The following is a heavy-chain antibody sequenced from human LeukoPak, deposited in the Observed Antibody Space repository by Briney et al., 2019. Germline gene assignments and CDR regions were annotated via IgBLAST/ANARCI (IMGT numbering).Heavy chain of an antibody. D-gene: IGHD2-2*01. CDR3: ARGDHCSATSCYEGHWFDP. V-gene: IGHV4-34*01. CDR1: GESLSGYY. J-gene: IGHJ5*02. CDR2: INHSGST. Sequence: PSETLSLTCAVYGESLSGYYWSWIRQPPGKGLEWIGEINHSGSTNYNPSLKSRVTISVDTSKNQLSLKLSSVTAADTAVYYCARGDHCSATSCYEGHWFDPWGQGTLVTVSS.